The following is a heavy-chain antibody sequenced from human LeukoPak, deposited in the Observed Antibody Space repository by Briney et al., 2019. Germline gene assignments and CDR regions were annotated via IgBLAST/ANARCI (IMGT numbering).Heavy chain of an antibody. J-gene: IGHJ6*03. V-gene: IGHV3-23*01. CDR2: ISGDGDIT. CDR3: AKRSSTVTIYYYYYMDV. Sequence: GGSLRLSCVGSGFTFSFYGMNWVRQAPGKGLEWVSFISGDGDITYYADSVKGRFTISRDNSKNTLYLQMTNLRTDDTAIYYCAKRSSTVTIYYYYYMDVWGKGTTVTISS. D-gene: IGHD4-17*01. CDR1: GFTFSFYG.